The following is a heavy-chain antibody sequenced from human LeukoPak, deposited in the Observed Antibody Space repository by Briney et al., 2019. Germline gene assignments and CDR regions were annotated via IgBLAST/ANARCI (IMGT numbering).Heavy chain of an antibody. CDR1: GYTFTGYY. D-gene: IGHD6-19*01. CDR2: INPNSGGT. V-gene: IGHV1-2*02. J-gene: IGHJ6*02. Sequence: ASVKVSCKASGYTFTGYYMHWVRQAPGHGLEWMGWINPNSGGTNYAQKFQGRVTMTRDTSISTAYMELSRLRSDDTAVYYCARDPLIAVAGTKFYYGMDVWGQGTTVTVSS. CDR3: ARDPLIAVAGTKFYYGMDV.